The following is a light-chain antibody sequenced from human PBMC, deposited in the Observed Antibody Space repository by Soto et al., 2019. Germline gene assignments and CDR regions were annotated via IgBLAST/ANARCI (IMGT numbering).Light chain of an antibody. V-gene: IGLV2-14*03. CDR1: SSDVGGYDY. Sequence: QSALTQPASVSGSPGQSLTISCTGTSSDVGGYDYVSWYQQHPGKAPKLMVFDVTNLPSGVSSRFSGSKSGNTASLTISGLQAEDEADYYCSSFTRINTYVFGTGTKLTVL. J-gene: IGLJ1*01. CDR2: DVT. CDR3: SSFTRINTYV.